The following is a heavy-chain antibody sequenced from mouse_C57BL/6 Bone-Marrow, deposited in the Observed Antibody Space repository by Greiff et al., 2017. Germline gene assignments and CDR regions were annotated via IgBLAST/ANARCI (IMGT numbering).Heavy chain of an antibody. V-gene: IGHV14-4*01. CDR2: IDPENGDT. J-gene: IGHJ3*01. Sequence: VQLQQSGAELVRPGASVKLSCTASGFNIKDDYMHWVKQRPEQGLEWIGWIDPENGDTEYASKFQGKATITADTSSNTAYLQLSSLTSEDTAVYYCTTLYDGYYEGFAYWDQGTLVTVSA. CDR1: GFNIKDDY. CDR3: TTLYDGYYEGFAY. D-gene: IGHD2-3*01.